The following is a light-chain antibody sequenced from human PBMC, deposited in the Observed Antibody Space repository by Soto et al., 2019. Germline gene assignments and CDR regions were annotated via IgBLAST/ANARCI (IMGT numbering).Light chain of an antibody. CDR2: AAS. V-gene: IGKV1-27*01. Sequence: DIQMTQSPSSLSASVGDRVTITCRASHDIVNYLAWYQQKPGKVPKLLIYAASTLQSGVPSRFSGSGSGTDFTLTISSLQPEDVATYYCQKYNGVPYTFGQGTKLEIK. CDR3: QKYNGVPYT. CDR1: HDIVNY. J-gene: IGKJ2*01.